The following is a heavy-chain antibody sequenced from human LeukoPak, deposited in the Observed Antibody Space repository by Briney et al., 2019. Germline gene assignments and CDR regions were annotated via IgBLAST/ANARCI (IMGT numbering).Heavy chain of an antibody. V-gene: IGHV1-69*05. J-gene: IGHJ6*03. CDR2: IIPIFGTA. CDR1: GGTFSSYA. CDR3: ASCPLTTYYYYYYMDV. D-gene: IGHD1/OR15-1a*01. Sequence: GASVKVSCKASGGTFSSYAISWVRQAPGQGLEWMGGIIPIFGTANYAQKFQGRVTITTDESTSTAYMELSSLRSEDTAVYYCASCPLTTYYYYYYMDVWGKGTTVTVSS.